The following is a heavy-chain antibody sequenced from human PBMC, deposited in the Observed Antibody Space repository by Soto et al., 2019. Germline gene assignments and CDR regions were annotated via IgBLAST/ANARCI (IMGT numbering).Heavy chain of an antibody. V-gene: IGHV3-21*01. J-gene: IGHJ4*02. CDR2: ISSSSSYI. D-gene: IGHD3-22*01. Sequence: GGSLRLSCAASGFTFSSYSMNWVRQAPGKGLEWVSSISSSSSYIYYADSVKGRFTISRDNAKNSLYLQMNSLRAEDTAVYYCARDASYYDSSGYPIDYWGQGTLVTVSS. CDR3: ARDASYYDSSGYPIDY. CDR1: GFTFSSYS.